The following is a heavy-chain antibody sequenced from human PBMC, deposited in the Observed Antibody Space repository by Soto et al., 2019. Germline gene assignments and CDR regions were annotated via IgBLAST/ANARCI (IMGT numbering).Heavy chain of an antibody. Sequence: SVKVSCKASAGTFSSYAISWVRQAKGQGLEGMGGIIPIFGTANYAQKFQGRVTITADESTSTAYMELSSLRSEDTAVYYCASKTQTKRIIVVVPAAINMDVWGQGTTVTVSS. J-gene: IGHJ6*02. V-gene: IGHV1-69*13. CDR2: IIPIFGTA. D-gene: IGHD2-2*01. CDR1: AGTFSSYA. CDR3: ASKTQTKRIIVVVPAAINMDV.